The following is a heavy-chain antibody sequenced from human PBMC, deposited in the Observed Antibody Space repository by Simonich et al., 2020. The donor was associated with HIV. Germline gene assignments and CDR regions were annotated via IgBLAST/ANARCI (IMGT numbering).Heavy chain of an antibody. CDR3: AKDRYSSSSGSFDY. D-gene: IGHD6-6*01. V-gene: IGHV3-9*03. CDR2: ISWNSGSI. J-gene: IGHJ4*02. Sequence: EVQLVESGGGLVQPGRSLRLSCAASGFTFDDYAMHWVRQAPGEGREWVSGISWNSGSIGYADSVKGRFTISRDNAKNSLYLQMNSLRAEDMALYYCAKDRYSSSSGSFDYWGQGTLVTVSS. CDR1: GFTFDDYA.